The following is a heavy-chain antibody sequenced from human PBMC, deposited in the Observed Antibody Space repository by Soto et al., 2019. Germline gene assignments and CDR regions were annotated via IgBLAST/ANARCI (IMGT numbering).Heavy chain of an antibody. D-gene: IGHD2-2*01. CDR2: IIPIFGTA. J-gene: IGHJ6*02. CDR1: GGTFSSYA. V-gene: IGHV1-69*13. Sequence: SVKVSCKASGGTFSSYAISWVRQAPGQGLEWMGGIIPIFGTANYAQKFQGRVTITADESTSTAYMELSSLRSEDTAVYYCARDDIVVVPAAIRYYGMDVWGQGTTVTVSS. CDR3: ARDDIVVVPAAIRYYGMDV.